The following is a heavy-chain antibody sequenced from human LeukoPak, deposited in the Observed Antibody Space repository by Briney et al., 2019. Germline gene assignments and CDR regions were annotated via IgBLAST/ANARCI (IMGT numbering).Heavy chain of an antibody. J-gene: IGHJ6*03. CDR3: ARGPLGFLEWPPRYYTDV. D-gene: IGHD3-3*01. V-gene: IGHV3-23*01. CDR2: ITGSGGST. Sequence: GGSLRLSCAASGFTFSSYAMSWVRQAPGKGLEWVSYITGSGGSTYYADSVKGRFTISRDDSKNTLYLEMSSLRAEDTAVYYCARGPLGFLEWPPRYYTDVWGKGTTVTVSS. CDR1: GFTFSSYA.